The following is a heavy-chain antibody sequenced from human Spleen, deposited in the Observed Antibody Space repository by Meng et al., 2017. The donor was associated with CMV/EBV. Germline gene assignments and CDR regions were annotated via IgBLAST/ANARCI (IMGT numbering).Heavy chain of an antibody. CDR2: INPHSGAT. Sequence: ASVKVSCKASGYTFTAFYMHWLRQAPAQGLEWVGWINPHSGATNYAQKFQGRVTMTRDTSISSAYMELSRLRSDDTAVYYCARGGSGSYSNSHFDYWGQGTLVTVSS. V-gene: IGHV1-2*02. D-gene: IGHD3-10*01. CDR1: GYTFTAFY. CDR3: ARGGSGSYSNSHFDY. J-gene: IGHJ4*02.